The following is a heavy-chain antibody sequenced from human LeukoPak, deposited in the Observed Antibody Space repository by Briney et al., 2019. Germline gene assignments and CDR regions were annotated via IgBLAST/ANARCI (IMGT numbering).Heavy chain of an antibody. Sequence: PGGSLRLSCAASGFIFNNFAMSWVRQAPGKGLEWVSAISGSGGSTYYADSVKGRFTISRDNSKNTLYLQMNSLRAEDTAVYYCAKDTKPWWFDPWGQGTLVTVSS. V-gene: IGHV3-23*01. J-gene: IGHJ5*02. CDR2: ISGSGGST. CDR3: AKDTKPWWFDP. CDR1: GFIFNNFA. D-gene: IGHD1-1*01.